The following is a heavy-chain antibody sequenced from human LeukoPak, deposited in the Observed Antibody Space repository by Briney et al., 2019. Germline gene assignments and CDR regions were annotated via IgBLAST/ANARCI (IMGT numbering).Heavy chain of an antibody. CDR1: GGSFSGYY. CDR2: INHSGST. J-gene: IGHJ6*03. Sequence: PSETLSLTCAVYGGSFSGYYWSWIRQPPGKGLEWLGEINHSGSTNYNPPLQSRVTISVDTSKNQFSLKLSSVTAADTAVYYCARVSNDYYYMDVWGKGTTVTVSS. V-gene: IGHV4-34*01. D-gene: IGHD2/OR15-2a*01. CDR3: ARVSNDYYYMDV.